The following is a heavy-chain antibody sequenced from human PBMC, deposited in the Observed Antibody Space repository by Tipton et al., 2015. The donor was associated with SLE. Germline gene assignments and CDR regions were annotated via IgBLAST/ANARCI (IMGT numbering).Heavy chain of an antibody. CDR2: IYYSGST. J-gene: IGHJ6*02. V-gene: IGHV4-59*11. CDR1: GGSISSHY. D-gene: IGHD3-10*01. Sequence: TLSLTCTVSGGSISSHYWSWIRQPPGKGLEWIGYIYYSGSTYYNPSLKSRVTISVDTSKNQFSLKLSSVTAADTAVYYCARAPRGGDYYYYGMDVWGQGTTVTVSS. CDR3: ARAPRGGDYYYYGMDV.